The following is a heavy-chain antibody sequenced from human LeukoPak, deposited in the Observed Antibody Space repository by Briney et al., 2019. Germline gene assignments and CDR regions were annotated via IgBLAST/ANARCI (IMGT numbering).Heavy chain of an antibody. CDR3: ARASTPKVGATIYYFDY. J-gene: IGHJ4*02. CDR1: GYTFTSYI. CDR2: INTNTGNP. V-gene: IGHV7-4-1*02. D-gene: IGHD1-26*01. Sequence: APVKISCKASGYTFTSYILNWVRQAPGQGLECMGWINTNTGNPTYAQGFTGRFVFSLDTSVSTAYLQISSLKAEDTALYYCARASTPKVGATIYYFDYWGQGTLVTVSS.